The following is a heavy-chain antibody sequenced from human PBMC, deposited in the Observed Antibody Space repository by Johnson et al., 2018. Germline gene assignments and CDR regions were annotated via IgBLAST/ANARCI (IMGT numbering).Heavy chain of an antibody. CDR2: INGVGRSA. CDR3: AREFLSPDGYNLDAVDI. V-gene: IGHV3-74*01. Sequence: EVQLVETGGDLVQPGGSLRLSCAASGFTLIRHWMHWVRQAPGKGLVWVARINGVGRSASYADSVRGRFPISRDNAKNLLSLQMNSLRAEDAATYYCAREFLSPDGYNLDAVDIWGQGTVVTVSS. J-gene: IGHJ3*02. D-gene: IGHD5-24*01. CDR1: GFTLIRHW.